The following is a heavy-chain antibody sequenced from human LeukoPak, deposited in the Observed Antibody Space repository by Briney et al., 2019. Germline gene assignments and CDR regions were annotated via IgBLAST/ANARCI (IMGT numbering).Heavy chain of an antibody. CDR1: GYSFTSYW. D-gene: IGHD5-18*01. V-gene: IGHV5-51*01. CDR3: ARHRSDTAMVTGNYYYGMDV. Sequence: GESLKISCKGSGYSFTSYWIGWVRQMPGKGLEWMGIIYPGDSDTRYSPSFQGQVTISADKSISTAYLQWSSLKASDTAMYYCARHRSDTAMVTGNYYYGMDVWGKGTTVTVSS. CDR2: IYPGDSDT. J-gene: IGHJ6*04.